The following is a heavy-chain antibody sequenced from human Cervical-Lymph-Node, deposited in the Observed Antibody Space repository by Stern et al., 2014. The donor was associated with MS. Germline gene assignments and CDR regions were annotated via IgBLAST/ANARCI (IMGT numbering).Heavy chain of an antibody. V-gene: IGHV3-11*05. CDR1: GFTFSDHY. Sequence: DQLVESGGGLVKPGGSLRLSCVASGFTFSDHYMSWIRQAPGKGLEIVSYISNSGSFLNYADSVKGRFTISRDNAKDSLYLQMNSRRAEDTAVYYCSREPRLTDYWGQGTLVSVSS. D-gene: IGHD2-21*01. J-gene: IGHJ4*02. CDR3: SREPRLTDY. CDR2: ISNSGSFL.